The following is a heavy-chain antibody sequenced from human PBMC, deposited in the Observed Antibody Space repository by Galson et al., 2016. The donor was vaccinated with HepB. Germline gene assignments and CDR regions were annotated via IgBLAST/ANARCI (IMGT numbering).Heavy chain of an antibody. CDR2: MSGSGANL. V-gene: IGHV3-23*01. CDR1: GLMFSNYA. CDR3: AKASRRGMISKYYFDN. Sequence: SLRLSCAASGLMFSNYAMSWVRQAPGKGLEWVASMSGSGANLYYADSVKGHFTISRDNSKNTVYLQMNSLRAEDMAVYYCAKASRRGMISKYYFDNWGQGTLVTVSS. J-gene: IGHJ4*02. D-gene: IGHD3/OR15-3a*01.